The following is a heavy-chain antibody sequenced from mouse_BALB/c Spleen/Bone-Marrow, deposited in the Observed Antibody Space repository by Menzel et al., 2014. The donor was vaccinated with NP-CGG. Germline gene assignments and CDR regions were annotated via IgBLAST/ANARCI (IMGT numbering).Heavy chain of an antibody. CDR2: INPDSSTI. CDR3: ARNGYYGYSNY. J-gene: IGHJ2*01. CDR1: GFDFSRYW. Sequence: EVQLQESGGGLMQPGGSLKLSCAASGFDFSRYWMSWVRQAPGKGLEWIGEINPDSSTINYTPSLKDKFIISRDNAKNTLYLQMSKVRSEDTALYYCARNGYYGYSNYWGQGTTLTVSS. D-gene: IGHD2-1*01. V-gene: IGHV4-1*02.